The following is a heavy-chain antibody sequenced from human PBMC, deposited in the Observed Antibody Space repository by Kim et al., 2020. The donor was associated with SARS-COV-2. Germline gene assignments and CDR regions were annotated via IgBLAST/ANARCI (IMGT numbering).Heavy chain of an antibody. CDR1: GGSISSGGYY. Sequence: SETLSLTCTVSGGSISSGGYYWSWIRQHPGKGLEWIGYIYYSGSTYYNPSLKSRVTISVDTSKNQFSLKLSSVTAADTAVYYCARDHRWLPPSGDAFDIWGQGTMVTVSS. D-gene: IGHD5-12*01. CDR2: IYYSGST. V-gene: IGHV4-31*03. J-gene: IGHJ3*02. CDR3: ARDHRWLPPSGDAFDI.